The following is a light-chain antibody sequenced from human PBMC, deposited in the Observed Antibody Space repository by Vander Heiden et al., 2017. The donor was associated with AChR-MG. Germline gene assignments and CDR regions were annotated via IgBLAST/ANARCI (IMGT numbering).Light chain of an antibody. CDR3: QQYSMSPYT. CDR2: GAS. J-gene: IGKJ2*01. Sequence: ETVLTQSPGTLSLSPGEETTLACRASQNVASNYVAWYQQKPGQAPRLLIYGASTRATGIPDRFSGSGSGTEFTLTISRLEPEDFAVYYCQQYSMSPYTFGQGTKLDIK. V-gene: IGKV3-20*01. CDR1: QNVASNY.